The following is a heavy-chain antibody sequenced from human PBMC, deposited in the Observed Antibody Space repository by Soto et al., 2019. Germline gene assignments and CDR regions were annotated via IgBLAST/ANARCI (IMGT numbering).Heavy chain of an antibody. CDR1: GGTFSSYA. CDR3: ARVGYFDWLLLV. D-gene: IGHD3-9*01. Sequence: QVQLVQSGAEVKKPGSSVKVSCKASGGTFSSYAISWVRQAPGQGIEWMGGIIPIFGTANYAQKFQGRVTITADESRRTVYMELSSLRSEHTAVYYCARVGYFDWLLLVWGQGTLVTVSS. CDR2: IIPIFGTA. J-gene: IGHJ4*02. V-gene: IGHV1-69*01.